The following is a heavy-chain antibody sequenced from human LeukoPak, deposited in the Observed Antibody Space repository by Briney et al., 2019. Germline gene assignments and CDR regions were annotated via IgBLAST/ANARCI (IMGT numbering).Heavy chain of an antibody. CDR3: ARGGIGHWFDP. CDR1: GGSFSGYY. Sequence: PSETLPLTCAVYGGSFSGYYWSWIRQPPGKGLEWIGEINHSGSTNYNPSLKSRVTISVDTSKNQFSLKLSSVTAADTAVYYCARGGIGHWFDPWGQGTLVTVSS. CDR2: INHSGST. J-gene: IGHJ5*02. V-gene: IGHV4-34*01. D-gene: IGHD1-14*01.